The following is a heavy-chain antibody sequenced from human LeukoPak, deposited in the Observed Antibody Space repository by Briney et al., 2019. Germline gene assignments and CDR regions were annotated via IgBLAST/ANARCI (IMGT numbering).Heavy chain of an antibody. D-gene: IGHD3-10*01. CDR2: IYYSGST. CDR1: GVSINNDDYY. V-gene: IGHV4-31*03. Sequence: SQTLSLTCTVSGVSINNDDYYWTWVRQHPGKGLEWIGHIYYSGSTYYNPSLKSRVTMSVDTSKTQFSLKLNSVTAADTAVYYCASGDYGAGSPVMRYWGHGTLVIVSS. J-gene: IGHJ4*01. CDR3: ASGDYGAGSPVMRY.